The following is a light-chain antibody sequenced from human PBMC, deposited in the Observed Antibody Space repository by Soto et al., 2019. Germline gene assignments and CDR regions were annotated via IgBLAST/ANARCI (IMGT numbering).Light chain of an antibody. J-gene: IGKJ1*01. CDR1: QNIGRW. CDR2: KAS. CDR3: QQYNSYPWT. Sequence: IQMTQSPSTLSASIGDRVTITCRASQNIGRWLAWFQQKTGKAPNLLIYKASTLEAGVASRFSGSGSGTEFTLTISSLQPDDFATYYGQQYNSYPWTFGQGTKVEIK. V-gene: IGKV1-5*03.